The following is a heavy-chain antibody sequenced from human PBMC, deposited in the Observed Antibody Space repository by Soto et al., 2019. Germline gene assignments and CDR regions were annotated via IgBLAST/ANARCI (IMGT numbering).Heavy chain of an antibody. Sequence: QVQLVESGGGVVQPGRSLRLSCAASGFTFTSYGMHWVRQAPGKGLEWVAAIWYDGSQQYYADSVEGRFTISRHQSKNTVYLKMNSQRAEDTAIYICARVRGGCRDYWGQGTLVTVSS. CDR3: ARVRGGCRDY. D-gene: IGHD2-15*01. V-gene: IGHV3-33*01. J-gene: IGHJ4*02. CDR2: IWYDGSQQ. CDR1: GFTFTSYG.